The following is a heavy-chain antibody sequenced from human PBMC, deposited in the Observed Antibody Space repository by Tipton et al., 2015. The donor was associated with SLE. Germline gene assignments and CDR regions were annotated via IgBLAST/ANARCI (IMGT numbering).Heavy chain of an antibody. CDR3: ARAMAWTGDPLHFDY. CDR2: VYFGGST. V-gene: IGHV4-4*07. J-gene: IGHJ4*02. D-gene: IGHD3/OR15-3a*01. Sequence: GLVKPSETLSLTCTVSGGSLRSYYWTWIRQPAGKGLEWIGRVYFGGSTNYNPSLKSRVAISLDTSKNQFSLKLKSVTAADTAVYFCARAMAWTGDPLHFDYWGQGSLVTVSS. CDR1: GGSLRSYY.